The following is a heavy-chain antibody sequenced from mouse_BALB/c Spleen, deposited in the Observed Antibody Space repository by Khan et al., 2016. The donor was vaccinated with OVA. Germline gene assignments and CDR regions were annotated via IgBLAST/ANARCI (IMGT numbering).Heavy chain of an antibody. CDR2: ISYTGST. Sequence: VQLVESGPGLVKPSQSLSLTCTVTGYSITSGYGWYWIRQFPGNQLEWMVFISYTGSTNYNPSLKSRITITRDKSNNQFFLQLNSMTTEDTATYYCARTARIKYWGQGTTLTVSS. J-gene: IGHJ2*01. D-gene: IGHD1-2*01. CDR3: ARTARIKY. CDR1: GYSITSGYG. V-gene: IGHV3-1*02.